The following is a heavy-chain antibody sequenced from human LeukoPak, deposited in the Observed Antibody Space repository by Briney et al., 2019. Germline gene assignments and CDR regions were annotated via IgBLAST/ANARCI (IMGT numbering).Heavy chain of an antibody. D-gene: IGHD3-10*01. CDR1: GYTFTRYG. CDR2: ISTYNGDT. Sequence: GASVKVSCKASGYTFTRYGMSWVRQAPGQGLEWMGWISTYNGDTKYAQKLQGRVTMTRDASTSTAYMELRSLRAEDTAVYYCAREYGSGSYDYLDYWGQGTLVTVSS. V-gene: IGHV1-18*01. J-gene: IGHJ4*02. CDR3: AREYGSGSYDYLDY.